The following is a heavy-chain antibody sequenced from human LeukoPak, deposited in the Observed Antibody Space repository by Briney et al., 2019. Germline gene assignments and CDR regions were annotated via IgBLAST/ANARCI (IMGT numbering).Heavy chain of an antibody. CDR1: GFTFSSYE. CDR2: ISSSSSYI. J-gene: IGHJ4*02. Sequence: GGSLRLSCAASGFTFSSYEMNWVRQAPGKGLEWVSYISSSSSYIYYADSVKGRFTISRDNAKNSLYLQMNSLRAEDTAVYYCARTEYGDWYDYWGQGTLVTVSS. V-gene: IGHV3-21*05. D-gene: IGHD4-17*01. CDR3: ARTEYGDWYDY.